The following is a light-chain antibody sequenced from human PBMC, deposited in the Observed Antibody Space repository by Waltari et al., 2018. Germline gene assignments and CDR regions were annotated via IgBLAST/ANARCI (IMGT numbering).Light chain of an antibody. CDR3: SSYAGSSKGV. J-gene: IGLJ2*01. CDR1: SSDVGTYKR. CDR2: AVS. Sequence: QSALTQPASVSGSPGQSITLSCTGTSSDVGTYKRVPWYQQHPGKAPHLKIYAVSKRPSGVSVRFSGSKSGDMASLTISGLQPEEEAEYFCSSYAGSSKGVFGGGTKVTVL. V-gene: IGLV2-23*02.